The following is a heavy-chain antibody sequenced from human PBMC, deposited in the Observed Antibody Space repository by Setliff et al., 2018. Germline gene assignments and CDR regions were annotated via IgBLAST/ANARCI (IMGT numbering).Heavy chain of an antibody. Sequence: GASVKVSCKASGYTFSNYGINWVRQAPGQGLEWMGWMSTYAQKFQGRVTMTTDTPTSTAYMELSSLRSEDTAIYYCAGGDFYYYFYMDVWGKGTTVTVSS. CDR3: AGGDFYYYFYMDV. CDR2: MST. V-gene: IGHV1-18*01. J-gene: IGHJ6*03. CDR1: GYTFSNYG.